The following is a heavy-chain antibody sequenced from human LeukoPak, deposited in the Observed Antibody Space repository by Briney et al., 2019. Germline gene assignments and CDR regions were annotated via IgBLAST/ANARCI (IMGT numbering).Heavy chain of an antibody. CDR3: AAFGRDGYNNYFDY. CDR2: IYYSGST. Sequence: PSETLSLTCTVSGGSISSYYWSWIRQPPGKGLEWIGYIYYSGSTNYNPSLKSRVTISADTSKNQFSLKLSSVTAADTAVYYCAAFGRDGYNNYFDYWGQGTLVTVSS. V-gene: IGHV4-59*01. J-gene: IGHJ4*02. CDR1: GGSISSYY. D-gene: IGHD5-24*01.